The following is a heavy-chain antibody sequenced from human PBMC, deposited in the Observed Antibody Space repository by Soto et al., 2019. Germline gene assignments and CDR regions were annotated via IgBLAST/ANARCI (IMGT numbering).Heavy chain of an antibody. Sequence: PSETLSLTCAVSGGSFTSNNWWTWVRQPPGQGLEWIGEIYRTGSTNYNPSLKSRVTISLDKSENQFSLKVTSLTAADTAVYYCESRDPGTSVDYWGQGTLVTFSS. D-gene: IGHD1-7*01. CDR3: ESRDPGTSVDY. V-gene: IGHV4-4*02. CDR1: GGSFTSNNW. J-gene: IGHJ4*02. CDR2: IYRTGST.